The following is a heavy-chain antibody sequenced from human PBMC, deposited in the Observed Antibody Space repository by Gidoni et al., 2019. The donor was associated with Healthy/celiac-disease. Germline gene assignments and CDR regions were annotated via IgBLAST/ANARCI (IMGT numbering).Heavy chain of an antibody. D-gene: IGHD3-3*01. V-gene: IGHV3-23*01. J-gene: IGHJ4*02. CDR2: ISGSAGST. CDR1: GFTFILSA. Sequence: VPLLESGVGLVQPGGSLRLSCAASGFTFILSAMRWVRQAPGKGLEWVSDISGSAGSTYYADSVKGRLTISRDNSKNTLYLQMNSLRAEDTAVYYCAKAPTNDFWSGYPDDYYFDYWGQGTLVTVSS. CDR3: AKAPTNDFWSGYPDDYYFDY.